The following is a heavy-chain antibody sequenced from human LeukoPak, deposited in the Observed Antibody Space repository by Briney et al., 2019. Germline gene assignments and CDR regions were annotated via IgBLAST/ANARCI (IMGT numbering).Heavy chain of an antibody. V-gene: IGHV4-39*07. CDR2: IYYSGST. J-gene: IGHJ3*02. CDR3: ARSHPPYVYPRNYAFDI. Sequence: SETLSLTCTVSGGSISSSSYYWGWIRQPPGKGLEWIGSIYYSGSTYYNPSLKSRVTISVDTSKNQFSLKLSSVTAADTAVYYCARSHPPYVYPRNYAFDIWGQGTMVTVSS. D-gene: IGHD5/OR15-5a*01. CDR1: GGSISSSSYY.